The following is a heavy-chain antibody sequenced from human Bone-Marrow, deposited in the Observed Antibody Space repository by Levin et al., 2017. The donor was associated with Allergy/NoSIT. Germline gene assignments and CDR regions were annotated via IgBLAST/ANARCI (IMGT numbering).Heavy chain of an antibody. J-gene: IGHJ5*02. CDR3: VRDPNYDSWIGSDSGHDH. D-gene: IGHD3-3*01. Sequence: PGGSLRLSCTGSGFTFSRYSFNWVRQAPGKGLAWLAYLSNSGSTSHYADSVKGRFTISRDNANNFLYLQMNSLRADDTAMYYCVRDPNYDSWIGSDSGHDHWGQGTLVTVSS. CDR1: GFTFSRYS. V-gene: IGHV3-48*04. CDR2: LSNSGSTS.